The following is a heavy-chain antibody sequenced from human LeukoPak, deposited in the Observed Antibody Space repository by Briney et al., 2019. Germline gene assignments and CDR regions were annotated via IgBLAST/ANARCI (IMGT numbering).Heavy chain of an antibody. V-gene: IGHV3-23*01. D-gene: IGHD3-3*01. J-gene: IGHJ4*02. Sequence: GGALRLSCAASGFTFRRYAMRWVRQAPGKGGEWVSAISGSGGTTYYAYSLKRLFTISKDNSNNPLHLQMNSLRAEDTAVYYCAKGSPYDFWSGYYADYWGQGTLVTVSS. CDR2: ISGSGGTT. CDR1: GFTFRRYA. CDR3: AKGSPYDFWSGYYADY.